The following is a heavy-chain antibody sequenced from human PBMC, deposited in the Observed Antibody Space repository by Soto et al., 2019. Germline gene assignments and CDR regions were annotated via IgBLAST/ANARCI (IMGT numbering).Heavy chain of an antibody. Sequence: EVQLVESGGGLVKPGGSLRLSCAASGFTFSSYSMNWVRQAPGKGLEWVSSISTSSNYIYYADSVKGRFTISRDNAKNSLYRQMNSLRAEDTAVYYCARDGGYSGYDCWGQGTLVTVSS. J-gene: IGHJ4*02. CDR2: ISTSSNYI. CDR1: GFTFSSYS. CDR3: ARDGGYSGYDC. V-gene: IGHV3-21*01. D-gene: IGHD5-12*01.